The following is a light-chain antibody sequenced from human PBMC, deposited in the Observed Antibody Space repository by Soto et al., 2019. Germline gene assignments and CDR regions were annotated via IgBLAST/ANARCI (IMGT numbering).Light chain of an antibody. V-gene: IGLV2-23*01. CDR2: EGS. CDR3: CSYAGSSTYV. Sequence: QSALTQPASVSGSPGQSITISCTGTSSDVGSYNLVSWYQQHPGKAPKVMIYEGSKRPSGVSNRFSGSKSGNTASLTISGLQAEDEADYHCCSYAGSSTYVFGTGTKVTAL. CDR1: SSDVGSYNL. J-gene: IGLJ1*01.